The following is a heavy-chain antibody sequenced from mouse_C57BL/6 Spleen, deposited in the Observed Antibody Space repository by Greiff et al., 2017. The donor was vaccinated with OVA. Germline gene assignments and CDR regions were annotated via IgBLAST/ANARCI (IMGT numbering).Heavy chain of an antibody. V-gene: IGHV5-17*01. CDR1: GFTFSDYG. CDR3: ARALPYDGFAY. CDR2: ISSGSSTI. D-gene: IGHD2-14*01. Sequence: EVNLVESGGGLVKPGGSLKLSCAASGFTFSDYGMHWVRQAPEKGLEWVAYISSGSSTIYYAATVKGRFTISRDNAKNTLFLQMTSLRSEDTAMYYCARALPYDGFAYWGQGTLVTVSA. J-gene: IGHJ3*01.